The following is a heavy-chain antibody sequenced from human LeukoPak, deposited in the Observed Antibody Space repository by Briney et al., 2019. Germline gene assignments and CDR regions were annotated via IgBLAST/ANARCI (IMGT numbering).Heavy chain of an antibody. CDR1: GFTFSSYS. CDR3: ARKRLDCSLGACYGDFDY. D-gene: IGHD2-15*01. J-gene: IGHJ4*02. CDR2: IEGSISKT. Sequence: PGGSLRLSCAVSGFTFSSYSINWVRQAPGRGLEWVSYIEGSISKTSYADSVKGRFTISRDNAKNSLFLQMNSLRDEDTAVYYCARKRLDCSLGACYGDFDYWGQGTLVTVSS. V-gene: IGHV3-48*02.